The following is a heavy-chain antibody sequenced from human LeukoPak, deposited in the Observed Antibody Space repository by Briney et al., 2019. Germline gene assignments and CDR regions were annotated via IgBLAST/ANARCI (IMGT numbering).Heavy chain of an antibody. J-gene: IGHJ5*02. CDR1: GFTFSSYS. Sequence: GGSLRLSCAASGFTFSSYSMNWVRQAPGKGLEWVSSISSSSSYIYYADSVKGRFTISRDNSKSTLYLQMNSLRAEDTAVYYCARGSWRFDDGDSGFDPWGQGTLVTVSS. V-gene: IGHV3-21*01. CDR3: ARGSWRFDDGDSGFDP. CDR2: ISSSSSYI. D-gene: IGHD4-17*01.